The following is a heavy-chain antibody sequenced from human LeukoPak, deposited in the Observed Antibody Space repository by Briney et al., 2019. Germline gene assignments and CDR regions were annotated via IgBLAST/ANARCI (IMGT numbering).Heavy chain of an antibody. CDR1: GGSISSSSYY. D-gene: IGHD6-19*01. CDR2: IGSDGSI. Sequence: PSETLSLTCTVSGGSISSSSYYWGWIRQPPGKGLQWVSTIGSDGSIFYADSLKGRFTISRDNAKNSLFLHMNSLRVEDTAVYYCARDGSGWSRDYWGQGTLVTVSS. CDR3: ARDGSGWSRDY. J-gene: IGHJ4*02. V-gene: IGHV3-69-1*01.